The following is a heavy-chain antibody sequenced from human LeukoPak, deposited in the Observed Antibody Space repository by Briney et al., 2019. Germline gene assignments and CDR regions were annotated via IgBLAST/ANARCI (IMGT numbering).Heavy chain of an antibody. CDR1: GFTFSDYA. CDR2: ISGGSSGST. V-gene: IGHV3-23*01. CDR3: ARRRYGDYVRGVYYMDV. J-gene: IGHJ6*03. D-gene: IGHD4-17*01. Sequence: RPGGSLRLSCAASGFTFSDYAMSWVRQAPGKGLEWLSVISGGSSGSTYYADSVTGRFTVSRDNSKNTVDLQMNNLRVDDTAIYYCARRRYGDYVRGVYYMDVWGKGTTVTISS.